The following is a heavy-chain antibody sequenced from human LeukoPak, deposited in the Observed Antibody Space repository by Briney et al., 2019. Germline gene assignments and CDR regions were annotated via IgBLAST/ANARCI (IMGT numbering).Heavy chain of an antibody. J-gene: IGHJ2*01. D-gene: IGHD5-24*01. V-gene: IGHV4-4*07. CDR1: GGSINSYY. Sequence: SETLSLTCTVSGGSINSYYWSWIRQPAGEGLEWIGRIYTSGSTNYNPSLKSRVTISVDTSKNQFSLKLSSVTAADTAVYYCARGPGDGNKYNLYWYFDLWGRGTLVTVSS. CDR2: IYTSGST. CDR3: ARGPGDGNKYNLYWYFDL.